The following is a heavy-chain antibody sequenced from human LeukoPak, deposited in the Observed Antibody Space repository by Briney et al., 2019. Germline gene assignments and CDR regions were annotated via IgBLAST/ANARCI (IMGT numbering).Heavy chain of an antibody. D-gene: IGHD1-26*01. Sequence: GGSLRLSCAASGFTFSSYAMSWVRQAPGKGLEWVSAISGSGGSTYYADSVKGRFTISRDNSKNTLYLQMGSLRAEDMAVYYCARSGSGSYPLNYWGQGTLVTVSS. CDR3: ARSGSGSYPLNY. J-gene: IGHJ4*02. CDR2: ISGSGGST. V-gene: IGHV3-23*01. CDR1: GFTFSSYA.